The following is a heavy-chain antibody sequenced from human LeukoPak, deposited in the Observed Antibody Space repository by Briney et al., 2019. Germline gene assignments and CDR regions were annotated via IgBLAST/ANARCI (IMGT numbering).Heavy chain of an antibody. V-gene: IGHV3-74*01. CDR2: INSDGSST. Sequence: GGSLRLSCAASGFTFSSYWMHWVRQAPGKGLVWVSRINSDGSSTNYADSVKGRFTISRDNAKNTLYLQMNSLRAEDTAVYYCATRSSWFWFDPWGQGTLVTVSS. CDR1: GFTFSSYW. CDR3: ATRSSWFWFDP. D-gene: IGHD6-13*01. J-gene: IGHJ5*02.